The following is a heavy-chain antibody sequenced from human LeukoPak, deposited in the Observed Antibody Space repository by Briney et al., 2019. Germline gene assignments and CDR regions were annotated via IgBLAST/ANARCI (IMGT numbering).Heavy chain of an antibody. V-gene: IGHV3-21*01. D-gene: IGHD2-21*01. CDR1: GFTFSSYS. J-gene: IGHJ4*02. CDR2: ISSSSSYI. CDR3: ARDLRRADC. Sequence: GGSLRLSCATSGFTFSSYSMNWVREAPGKGLEWVSSISSSSSYIYYADSVKGRFTISRDNAKNSLYLQMNSLRAEDTAVYYCARDLRRADCWGQGTLVTVSS.